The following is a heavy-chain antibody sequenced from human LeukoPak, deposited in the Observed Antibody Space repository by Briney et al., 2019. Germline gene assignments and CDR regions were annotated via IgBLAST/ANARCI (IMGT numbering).Heavy chain of an antibody. CDR1: GYTFTGYY. J-gene: IGHJ5*02. D-gene: IGHD6-6*01. Sequence: GASVKVSCKASGYTFTGYYMHWVRQAPGQGLEWMGWINPNSGGTNYAQKFQGRVTMTRDTSISTAYMELSRLRSDDTAVYYCARLKYSSSSSRYGRFDPWGQGTLVTVSS. V-gene: IGHV1-2*02. CDR3: ARLKYSSSSSRYGRFDP. CDR2: INPNSGGT.